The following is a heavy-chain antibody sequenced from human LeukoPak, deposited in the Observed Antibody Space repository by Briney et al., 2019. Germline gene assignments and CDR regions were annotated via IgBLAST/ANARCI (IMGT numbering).Heavy chain of an antibody. CDR1: GFTFSSYS. D-gene: IGHD3-3*01. CDR2: ISGSGDST. V-gene: IGHV3-23*01. J-gene: IGHJ3*02. Sequence: GGSLRLSCAASGFTFSSYSMNWVRQAPGKGLEWVSAISGSGDSTYYADSVKGRFTISRDNSKNTLFLQMNSLRAEDTALYYCAKESGHRGALDIWGQGTMVTVSS. CDR3: AKESGHRGALDI.